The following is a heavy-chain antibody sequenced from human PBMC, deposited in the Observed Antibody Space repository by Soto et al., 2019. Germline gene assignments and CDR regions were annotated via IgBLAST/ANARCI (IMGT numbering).Heavy chain of an antibody. Sequence: CAASGFTFSIFAMSCVRQAPGKGLEWVSGMGGSNDDTYYADSVKGRFTISRDNSKNTLFLQMNSLRAEDTAVYFCAKDRVNHNSVWDPFDIWGQGTTVTVSS. V-gene: IGHV3-23*01. J-gene: IGHJ3*02. CDR1: GFTFSIFA. CDR2: MGGSNDDT. D-gene: IGHD1-20*01. CDR3: AKDRVNHNSVWDPFDI.